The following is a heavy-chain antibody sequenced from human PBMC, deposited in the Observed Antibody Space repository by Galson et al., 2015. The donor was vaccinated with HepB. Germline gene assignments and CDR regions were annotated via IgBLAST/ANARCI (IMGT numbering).Heavy chain of an antibody. J-gene: IGHJ4*02. CDR2: ISGSGGST. CDR3: GGRVSSSWYAVDY. CDR1: GFTFSSYA. Sequence: SLRLSCAASGFTFSSYAMSWVRQAPGKGLEWVSAISGSGGSTYYADSVKGRFTISRDNSKSTLYLQMNSLRAEDTAVYYCGGRVSSSWYAVDYWGQGTLVTVSS. V-gene: IGHV3-23*01. D-gene: IGHD6-13*01.